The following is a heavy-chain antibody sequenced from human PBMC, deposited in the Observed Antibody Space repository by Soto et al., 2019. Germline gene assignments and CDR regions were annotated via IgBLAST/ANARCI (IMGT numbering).Heavy chain of an antibody. V-gene: IGHV4-39*01. D-gene: IGHD1-26*01. J-gene: IGHJ4*02. CDR1: GGSISSSSYY. CDR3: ARGVVGIYLPPPRSTHF. CDR2: IYYSGST. Sequence: PSETLSLTCTVSGGSISSSSYYWGWIRQPPGKGLEWIGSIYYSGSTYYNPSLKSRVTISVDTSKNQFSLKLSSVTAADTAVYYCARGVVGIYLPPPRSTHFWCPATLGTLS.